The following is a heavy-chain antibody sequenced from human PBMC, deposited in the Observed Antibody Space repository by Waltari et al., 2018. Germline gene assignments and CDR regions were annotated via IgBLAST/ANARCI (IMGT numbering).Heavy chain of an antibody. V-gene: IGHV3-30*02. CDR2: ISNDDTKK. J-gene: IGHJ4*02. CDR3: LRGADYGFYY. D-gene: IGHD4-17*01. Sequence: QAQVAESGGGVVQPGWSLRLSCTGSGFSVRTNAMDWVSQAPGKGLEWLAFISNDDTKKYYADSVEGRFTISRDTSRNTVYLEMNSLRPDDTAVYYCLRGADYGFYYWGQGTLVTVSS. CDR1: GFSVRTNA.